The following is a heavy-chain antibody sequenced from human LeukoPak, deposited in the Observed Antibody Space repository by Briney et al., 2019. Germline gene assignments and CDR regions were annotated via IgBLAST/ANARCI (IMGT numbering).Heavy chain of an antibody. V-gene: IGHV3-23*01. Sequence: GGSLRLSCAASGFTFTSYARSWVRQPPGKGLEWVSTISGGGGITYYADSVKGRFTISRDSSKKTLYLQMNSLRGEDTAVYYCAKDQNYDILTGLRCYYGMDVWGQGTTVTVSS. J-gene: IGHJ6*02. CDR1: GFTFTSYA. D-gene: IGHD3-9*01. CDR2: ISGGGGIT. CDR3: AKDQNYDILTGLRCYYGMDV.